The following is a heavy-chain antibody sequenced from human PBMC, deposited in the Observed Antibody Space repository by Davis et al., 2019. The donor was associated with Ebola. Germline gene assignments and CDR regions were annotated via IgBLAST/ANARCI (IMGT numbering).Heavy chain of an antibody. CDR2: INAGNGNT. Sequence: AASVKVSCKASGYTFTSYAMHWVRQAPGQRLEWMGWINAGNGNTKYSQKFQGRVTITRDTSASTAYMELSSLRSEDTAVYYCARHWGYGGNSYGALEYWGQGTLVTVSS. CDR1: GYTFTSYA. J-gene: IGHJ4*02. D-gene: IGHD4-23*01. V-gene: IGHV1-3*01. CDR3: ARHWGYGGNSYGALEY.